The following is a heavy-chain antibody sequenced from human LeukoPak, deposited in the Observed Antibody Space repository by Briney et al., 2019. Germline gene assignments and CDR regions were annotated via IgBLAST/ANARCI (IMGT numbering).Heavy chain of an antibody. V-gene: IGHV3-48*03. D-gene: IGHD3-22*01. CDR1: GFPFSSYE. CDR3: ARGGDSYSSGYYFRFEY. J-gene: IGHJ4*02. Sequence: GGSLRLSCAASGFPFSSYEMTWVRQAPGKGLEWISYISSSGGPIHYSDTVKGRFTVSRDNAKNSLYLQMSSPRAEDTAVYYCARGGDSYSSGYYFRFEYWGQGTLVTVSS. CDR2: ISSSGGPI.